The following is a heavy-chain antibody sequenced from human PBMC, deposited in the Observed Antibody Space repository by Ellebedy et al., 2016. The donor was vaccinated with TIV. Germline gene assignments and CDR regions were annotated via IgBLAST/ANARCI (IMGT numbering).Heavy chain of an antibody. D-gene: IGHD3-10*01. CDR3: ARGDKMVRAPIPDL. CDR2: IRPTGTT. Sequence: ASVKVSXXASGYNFASYYLHWLRQAPGQGLQWMGIIRPTGTTLYAQEFQGRVTLTRDTSTSTAYMEVSSLTFEDTAVYYCARGDKMVRAPIPDLWGRGTLVTVSS. V-gene: IGHV1-46*01. J-gene: IGHJ2*01. CDR1: GYNFASYY.